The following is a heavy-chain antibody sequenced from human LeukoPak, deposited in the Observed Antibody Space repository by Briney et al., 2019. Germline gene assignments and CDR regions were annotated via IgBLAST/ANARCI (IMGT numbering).Heavy chain of an antibody. CDR1: GFTFSSYW. CDR2: IRYDGSNK. Sequence: GGSLRLSCAASGFTFSSYWMSWVRQAPGKGLEWVAFIRYDGSNKYYADSVKGRFTISRDNSKNTLYLQMNSLRAEDTAVYYCAKGSKEVLFTRDHCMDVWGKGTTVTISS. J-gene: IGHJ6*03. CDR3: AKGSKEVLFTRDHCMDV. D-gene: IGHD3-3*01. V-gene: IGHV3-30*02.